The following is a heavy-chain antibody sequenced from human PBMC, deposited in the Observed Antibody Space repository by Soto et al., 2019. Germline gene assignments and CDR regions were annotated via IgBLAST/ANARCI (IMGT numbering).Heavy chain of an antibody. CDR1: GGSFSGYY. Sequence: SETLSLTCAVYGGSFSGYYWTWIRQPPGTGLEWIGEINHSGSTNYNPSINSRITISVDTSKNQFSLKLTSVTAADTAVYYCTRDQVGSPGDYWSQGILVTSPQ. CDR2: INHSGST. CDR3: TRDQVGSPGDY. V-gene: IGHV4-34*01. D-gene: IGHD1-26*01. J-gene: IGHJ4*02.